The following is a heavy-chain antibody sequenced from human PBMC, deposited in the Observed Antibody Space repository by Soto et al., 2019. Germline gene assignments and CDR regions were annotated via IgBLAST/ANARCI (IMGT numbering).Heavy chain of an antibody. D-gene: IGHD6-19*01. V-gene: IGHV1-69*13. CDR2: IIPIFGTA. CDR1: GGTFSSYA. J-gene: IGHJ6*02. CDR3: ARFSSGPHYYYYCGMDV. Sequence: PSVKVSCKASGGTFSSYAISWVRQAPGQGLEWMGGIIPIFGTANYAQKFQGRVTITADESTSTAYMELSSLRSEDTAVYYCARFSSGPHYYYYCGMDVWGQGTTVTVSS.